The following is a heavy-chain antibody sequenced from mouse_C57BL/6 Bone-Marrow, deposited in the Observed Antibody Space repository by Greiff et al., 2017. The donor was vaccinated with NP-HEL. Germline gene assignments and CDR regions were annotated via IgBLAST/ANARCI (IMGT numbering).Heavy chain of an antibody. CDR2: IDPENGDT. CDR1: GFNIKDDY. CDR3: TTTVDY. Sequence: VQLKESGAELVRPGASVKLSCTASGFNIKDDYMHWVKQRPEQGLEWIGWIDPENGDTEYASKFQGKATITADTSSNTAYLQLSSLTSADTAVYYCTTTVDYWGQGTTLTVSS. V-gene: IGHV14-4*01. J-gene: IGHJ2*01.